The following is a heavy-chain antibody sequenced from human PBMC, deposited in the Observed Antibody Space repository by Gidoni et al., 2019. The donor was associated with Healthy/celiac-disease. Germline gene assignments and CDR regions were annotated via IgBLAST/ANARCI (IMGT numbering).Heavy chain of an antibody. CDR1: GYTFTSYG. V-gene: IGHV1-18*04. CDR3: ASLNYYYDSSGYPYYFDY. CDR2: ISAYNGNT. D-gene: IGHD3-22*01. J-gene: IGHJ4*02. Sequence: QVQLVQSGAEVKKPGASVKVSCKASGYTFTSYGISWVRQAPGQGLEWMGWISAYNGNTNYAQKLQGRVTMTTDTSTSTAYMELRSLRSDDTAVYYCASLNYYYDSSGYPYYFDYWGQGTLVTVSS.